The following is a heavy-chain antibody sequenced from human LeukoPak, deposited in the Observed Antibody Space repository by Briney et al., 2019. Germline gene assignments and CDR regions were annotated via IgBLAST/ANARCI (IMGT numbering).Heavy chain of an antibody. D-gene: IGHD7-27*01. CDR1: GFTFSSYW. CDR3: ARVTGRTYYSYYYGMDV. V-gene: IGHV3-7*01. CDR2: IKQDGSEK. J-gene: IGHJ6*02. Sequence: GGSLRLSCAASGFTFSSYWMSWVRQAPGKGLEWVANIKQDGSEKYYVDSVKGRFTISRDNAKNSLYLQMNSLRAEDMAVYYCARVTGRTYYSYYYGMDVWGQGTTVTVSS.